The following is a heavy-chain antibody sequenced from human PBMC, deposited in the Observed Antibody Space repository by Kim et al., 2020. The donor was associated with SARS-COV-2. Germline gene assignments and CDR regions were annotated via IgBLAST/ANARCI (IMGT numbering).Heavy chain of an antibody. V-gene: IGHV3-48*03. CDR3: ARDMGYCSGGSCYFFHP. Sequence: VKGRFTSSRDNAKTSLYLQMNSLRAEDTAVYYCARDMGYCSGGSCYFFHPWGQGTLVTVSS. D-gene: IGHD2-15*01. J-gene: IGHJ5*02.